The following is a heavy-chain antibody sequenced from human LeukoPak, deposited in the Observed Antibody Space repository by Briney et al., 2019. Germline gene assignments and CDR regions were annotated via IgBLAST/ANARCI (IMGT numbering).Heavy chain of an antibody. D-gene: IGHD2-2*01. CDR1: GFNFKNYW. Sequence: GGSLRLSCAASGFNFKNYWMHWVRQAPGKGLEWVSRIINDGSSTTYADSVKGRFTISRDNAKDTLYLQMNSLRVEDTAVYYCARRLTQYDCFDPWGQRILVTVSS. J-gene: IGHJ5*02. V-gene: IGHV3-74*01. CDR2: IINDGSST. CDR3: ARRLTQYDCFDP.